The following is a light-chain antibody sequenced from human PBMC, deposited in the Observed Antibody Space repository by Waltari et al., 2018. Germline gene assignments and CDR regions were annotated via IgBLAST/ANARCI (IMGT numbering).Light chain of an antibody. CDR1: SSDVGGYNY. CDR2: DVS. Sequence: QSALTQPRSVSGSPGQSVTISCTGTSSDVGGYNYVSWYQQHPGNAPKLMIYDVSKRPSGVPDRFSGSKSGNTASLTISGLQAEDEADYYCCSYAGSYTSPYVFGTGTKVTVL. CDR3: CSYAGSYTSPYV. V-gene: IGLV2-11*01. J-gene: IGLJ1*01.